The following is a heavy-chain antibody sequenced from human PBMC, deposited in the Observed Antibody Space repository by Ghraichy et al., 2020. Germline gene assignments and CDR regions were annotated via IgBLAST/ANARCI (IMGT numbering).Heavy chain of an antibody. CDR2: IGTLSDT. D-gene: IGHD6-19*01. CDR3: TRDPPDGWSPGMDV. Sequence: LSLTCAASGFTFSGYDMHWVRQAKGKGLEWVSAIGTLSDTFYPGSVKGRFTISRDNARNSLYLQMNSLRAEDTAVYYCTRDPPDGWSPGMDVWGQGTTVTVSS. V-gene: IGHV3-13*01. CDR1: GFTFSGYD. J-gene: IGHJ6*02.